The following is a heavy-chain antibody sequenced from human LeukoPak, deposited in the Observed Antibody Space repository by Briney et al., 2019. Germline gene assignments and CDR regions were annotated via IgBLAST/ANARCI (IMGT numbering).Heavy chain of an antibody. CDR1: SGSFSGFY. Sequence: SETPSLTCAVDSGSFSGFYWTWIRQTPGKGLEWIGDINQTGKTNYNPSLTDYNPSLKSRVTISVDASKNQLSLKVNSVTAADTGVYYCARRAYYDSSGYSPASGYFDLWGRGTLVSVSS. CDR2: INQTGKT. V-gene: IGHV4-34*01. D-gene: IGHD3-22*01. CDR3: ARRAYYDSSGYSPASGYFDL. J-gene: IGHJ2*01.